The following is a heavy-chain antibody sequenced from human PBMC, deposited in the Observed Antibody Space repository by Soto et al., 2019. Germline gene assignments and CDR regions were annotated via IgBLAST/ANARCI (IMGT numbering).Heavy chain of an antibody. Sequence: EVQLLESGGGLQQPGNSLRLSCAASGFTFSIFGMSWLRQVPGKGLEWVSMISPSGDATYYAVSVEGRFTISRDNSKNTLHLEMTSLRAEDTAVYYCQGELRMPLDSWGQGTRVTVSS. D-gene: IGHD1-26*01. CDR2: ISPSGDAT. CDR1: GFTFSIFG. J-gene: IGHJ4*02. CDR3: QGELRMPLDS. V-gene: IGHV3-23*01.